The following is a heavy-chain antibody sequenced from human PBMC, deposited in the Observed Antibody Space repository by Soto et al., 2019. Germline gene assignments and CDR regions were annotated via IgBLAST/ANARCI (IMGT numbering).Heavy chain of an antibody. CDR1: GGSISSYY. V-gene: IGHV4-59*01. J-gene: IGHJ4*02. CDR3: ARSDGSYLDY. Sequence: SETLSLTCTVSGGSISSYYWSWIRQPPGKGLEWIGYIYYSGSTNYNPSLKSRLTISVDTSKTQFSLKLSSVTAADTAVYYCARSDGSYLDYRGQGTLVTVSS. CDR2: IYYSGST. D-gene: IGHD1-26*01.